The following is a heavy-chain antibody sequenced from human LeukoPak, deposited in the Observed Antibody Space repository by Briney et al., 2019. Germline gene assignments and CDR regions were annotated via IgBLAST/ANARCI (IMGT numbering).Heavy chain of an antibody. CDR1: GFTFSGYS. CDR2: ISSSSSYI. V-gene: IGHV3-21*01. D-gene: IGHD6-19*01. Sequence: GGSLRLSCAASGFTFSGYSMNWVRQAPGKGLEWVSSISSSSSYIYYADSVKGRFTISRDNAKNSLYLQMNSLRAEDTAVYYCARDWDSSGPYYFDYWGQGTLVTVSS. CDR3: ARDWDSSGPYYFDY. J-gene: IGHJ4*02.